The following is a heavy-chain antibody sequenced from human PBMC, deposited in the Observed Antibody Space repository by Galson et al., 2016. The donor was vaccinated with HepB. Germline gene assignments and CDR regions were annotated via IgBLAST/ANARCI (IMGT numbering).Heavy chain of an antibody. CDR2: INAYSGNT. CDR1: GYTFTRNG. CDR3: ARALLAIDDF. D-gene: IGHD1-26*01. Sequence: QSGAEVKKPGASVKVSCKASGYTFTRNGISWVRQAPGQGLEWMGSINAYSGNTNYAQKFQGRVTMTTDTSTSTAYMELRSLRSDDTAVYYCARALLAIDDFWGQGTLVTVSS. J-gene: IGHJ4*02. V-gene: IGHV1-18*01.